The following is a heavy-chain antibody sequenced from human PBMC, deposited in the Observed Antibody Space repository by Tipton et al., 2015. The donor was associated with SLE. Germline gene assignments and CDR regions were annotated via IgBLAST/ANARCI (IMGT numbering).Heavy chain of an antibody. J-gene: IGHJ3*02. CDR1: GGSISSYY. V-gene: IGHV4-39*01. Sequence: GLVKPSETLSLTCTVSGGSISSYYWSWIRQPPGKGLEWIGSIYYSGSTYYNPSLKSRVTISVDTSKNQFSLKLSSVTAADTAVYYCARSRSAAGDYDAFDIWGQGTMVTVSS. D-gene: IGHD2-2*01. CDR3: ARSRSAAGDYDAFDI. CDR2: IYYSGST.